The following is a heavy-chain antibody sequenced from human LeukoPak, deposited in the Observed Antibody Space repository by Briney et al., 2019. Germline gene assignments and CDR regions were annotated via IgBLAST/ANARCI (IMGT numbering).Heavy chain of an antibody. CDR1: GFTVSSNY. Sequence: GGSLRLSCAASGFTVSSNYMSWVRQAPGKGLEWVSGIYSGGSTYYADSVKGRFTISRDNSKNTLYLQMNSLRAEDTAVYYCAREGGPYRPLDYSGQGTLVTVSS. CDR2: IYSGGST. CDR3: AREGGPYRPLDY. V-gene: IGHV3-53*01. J-gene: IGHJ4*02.